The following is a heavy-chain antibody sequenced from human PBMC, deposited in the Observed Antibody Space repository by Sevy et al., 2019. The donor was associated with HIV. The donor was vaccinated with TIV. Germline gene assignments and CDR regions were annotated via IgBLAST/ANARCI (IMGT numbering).Heavy chain of an antibody. CDR3: ARAKQLVRSGVSLLTDV. CDR2: INHSGST. V-gene: IGHV4-34*01. D-gene: IGHD6-13*01. J-gene: IGHJ6*02. CDR1: GGSFSGYY. Sequence: SGPCLTCAVYGGSFSGYYWSWIRQPPGKGLEGIGEINHSGSTNYNPSLKSRVTISVDTSKNQFSLKLSSVTAADTAVYYCARAKQLVRSGVSLLTDVWGQGTTVTVSS.